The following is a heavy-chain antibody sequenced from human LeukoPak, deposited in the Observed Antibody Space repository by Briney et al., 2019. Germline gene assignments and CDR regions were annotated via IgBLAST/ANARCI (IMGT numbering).Heavy chain of an antibody. CDR3: ARDGIYLDWSTDV. CDR2: INPNSGGT. D-gene: IGHD3-9*01. J-gene: IGHJ6*02. CDR1: GYTFSGYY. V-gene: IGHV1-2*02. Sequence: GASVKVSCKASGYTFSGYYMHWVRQAPGQGLEWMGWINPNSGGTNYAQKFQGRVTMTRDTSISTAYMELSRLRSDDTAVYYCARDGIYLDWSTDVWGQGTTVTVSS.